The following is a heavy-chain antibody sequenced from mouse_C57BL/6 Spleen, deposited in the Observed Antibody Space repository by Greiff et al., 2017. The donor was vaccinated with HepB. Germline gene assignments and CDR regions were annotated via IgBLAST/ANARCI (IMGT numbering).Heavy chain of an antibody. V-gene: IGHV1-64*01. CDR2: IHPNSGST. J-gene: IGHJ3*01. CDR3: ARGGGFITTVVEPY. D-gene: IGHD1-1*01. Sequence: QVQLQQPGAELVKPGASVKLSCKASGYTFTSYWMHWVKQRPGQGLEWIGMIHPNSGSTNYNEKFKSKATLTVDKSSSTAYMQLSSLTSEDSAVYYCARGGGFITTVVEPYWGQGTLVTVSA. CDR1: GYTFTSYW.